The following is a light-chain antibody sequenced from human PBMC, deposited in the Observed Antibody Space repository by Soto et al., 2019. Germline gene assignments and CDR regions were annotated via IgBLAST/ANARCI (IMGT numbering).Light chain of an antibody. Sequence: EIVMTQSPATLSVSPGERPTLSCRASQSVSSNLAWYQQKPGQPPRLLIYGASTRATGIPARFSGSGSGTEFTLTLSSLQSEDFAVYYCHQYNNWPLTFGGGTNVEIK. CDR3: HQYNNWPLT. J-gene: IGKJ4*01. CDR1: QSVSSN. CDR2: GAS. V-gene: IGKV3-15*01.